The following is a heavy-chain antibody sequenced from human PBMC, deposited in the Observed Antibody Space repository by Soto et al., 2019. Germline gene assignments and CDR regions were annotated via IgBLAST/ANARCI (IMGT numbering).Heavy chain of an antibody. Sequence: SETWSLTCPVSGASIRGFYWSWIRKSAGKGLELVGRIYATGTTDYNPSLKSRVMMSVDTSKKQFSQKLRSVTAADTAVYYCVRDGTKTLREWFDPWGQG. V-gene: IGHV4-4*07. CDR2: IYATGTT. J-gene: IGHJ5*02. CDR1: GASIRGFY. D-gene: IGHD1-1*01. CDR3: VRDGTKTLREWFDP.